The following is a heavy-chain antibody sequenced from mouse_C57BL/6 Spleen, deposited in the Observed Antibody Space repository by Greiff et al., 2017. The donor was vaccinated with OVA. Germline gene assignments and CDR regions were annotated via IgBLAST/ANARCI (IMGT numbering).Heavy chain of an antibody. D-gene: IGHD1-1*02. Sequence: VQLQQPGAELVRPGTSVKLSCKASGYTFTSYWMHWVKQRPGQGLEWIGVIDPSDSYTNYNQKFKGKATLTVDTSSSTAYMQLSSLTSEDSAVYYCAIWSLYYFDYWGQGTTLTVSS. V-gene: IGHV1-59*01. CDR2: IDPSDSYT. CDR3: AIWSLYYFDY. J-gene: IGHJ2*01. CDR1: GYTFTSYW.